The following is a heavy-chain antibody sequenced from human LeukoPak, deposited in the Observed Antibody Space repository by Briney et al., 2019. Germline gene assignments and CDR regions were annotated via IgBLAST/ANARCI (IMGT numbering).Heavy chain of an antibody. D-gene: IGHD3-3*01. CDR1: GYTFIGHY. CDR2: INPKNGGA. CDR3: ARASFWESPVNWFDP. Sequence: ASVKVSCKTSGYTFIGHYIHWVRQAPGQGLEWRGWINPKNGGANYAPRFRGRVTLTRDRSTSTVYMELTRLTYDDTAVYYCARASFWESPVNWFDPWGQGTLVTVSS. J-gene: IGHJ5*02. V-gene: IGHV1-2*07.